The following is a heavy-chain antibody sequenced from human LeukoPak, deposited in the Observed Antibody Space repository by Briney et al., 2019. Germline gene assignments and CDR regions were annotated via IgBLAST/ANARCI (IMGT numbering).Heavy chain of an antibody. D-gene: IGHD3-3*01. CDR1: GFTFSSYA. Sequence: GGSLRLSCAASGFTFSSYAMHWVRRAPGKGLEYVSAISSNGDSTYYANSVKGRFTISRDNSKNTLYLQMGSLRAEDMAVYYCARDSTYYDFWSGFNWFDPWGQGTLVTVSS. V-gene: IGHV3-64*01. CDR3: ARDSTYYDFWSGFNWFDP. CDR2: ISSNGDST. J-gene: IGHJ5*02.